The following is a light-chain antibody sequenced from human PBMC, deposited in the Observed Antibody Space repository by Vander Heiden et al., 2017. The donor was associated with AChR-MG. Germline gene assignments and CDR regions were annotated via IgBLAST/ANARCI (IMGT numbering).Light chain of an antibody. CDR3: QQYYTTPWT. Sequence: DIVVTQSPESLAVSLGERATINCKSSQKPGQAPRLLIYWSSTRESGVPDRFSGSGSGTDFTLTISSLHAEDVAIYYCQQYYTTPWTFGQGTKVEI. CDR1: Q. J-gene: IGKJ1*01. V-gene: IGKV4-1*01. CDR2: WSS.